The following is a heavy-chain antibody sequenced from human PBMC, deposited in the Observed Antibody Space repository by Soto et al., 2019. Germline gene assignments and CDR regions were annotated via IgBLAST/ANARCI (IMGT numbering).Heavy chain of an antibody. CDR2: INSDGSST. V-gene: IGHV3-74*01. D-gene: IGHD2-15*01. Sequence: EVQLVESGGGLVQPGGSLRLSCAASGFTFSSYWMHWVRQAPGKGLVWVSRINSDGSSTSYADSVKGRFTISRDNAKNTLYLQINSLRAEDTAVYYCVRTSLVVAAATREDYWGQATLVTVSS. CDR3: VRTSLVVAAATREDY. CDR1: GFTFSSYW. J-gene: IGHJ4*02.